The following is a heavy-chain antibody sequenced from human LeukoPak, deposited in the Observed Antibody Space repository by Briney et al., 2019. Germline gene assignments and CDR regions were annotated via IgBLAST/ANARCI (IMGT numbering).Heavy chain of an antibody. D-gene: IGHD3-22*01. CDR2: INPNSGGT. CDR3: ARPYYYDSSGGPYYMDV. CDR1: GYTFTGYY. V-gene: IGHV1-2*02. J-gene: IGHJ6*03. Sequence: GASVKVSCKASGYTFTGYYMHWVRQAPGQGLEWMGWINPNSGGTNYAQKFQGRVTMTRDTSISTAYMELSRLRSDDTAVYYCARPYYYDSSGGPYYMDVWGKGTTVTVSS.